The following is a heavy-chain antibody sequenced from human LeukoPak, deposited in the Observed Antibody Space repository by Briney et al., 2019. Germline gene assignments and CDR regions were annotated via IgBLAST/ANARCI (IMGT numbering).Heavy chain of an antibody. J-gene: IGHJ6*02. V-gene: IGHV1-46*01. CDR2: INPSGGST. D-gene: IGHD1-26*01. CDR3: ARDSSDVVPVIVEPYYYYGMDV. Sequence: GASVKVSCKASGYTFTSYYMHWVRQAPGQGLEWMGIINPSGGSTSYAQKSQGRVTMTRDTSTSTVYMELSSLRSEDTAVYYCARDSSDVVPVIVEPYYYYGMDVWGQGTTVTVSS. CDR1: GYTFTSYY.